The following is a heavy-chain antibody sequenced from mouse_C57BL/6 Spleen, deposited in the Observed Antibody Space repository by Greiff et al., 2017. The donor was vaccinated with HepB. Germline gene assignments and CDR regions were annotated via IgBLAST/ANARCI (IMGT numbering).Heavy chain of an antibody. J-gene: IGHJ2*01. CDR3: TRSGLYYGSSYGY. Sequence: QVQLQQSGAELVRPGASVTLSCKASGYTFTDYEMHWVKQTPVHGLEWIGAIDPETGGTAYNQKFKGKAILTADKSSSTAYMELRSLTSEDSAVYYCTRSGLYYGSSYGYWGQGTTLTVSS. CDR2: IDPETGGT. CDR1: GYTFTDYE. V-gene: IGHV1-15*01. D-gene: IGHD1-1*01.